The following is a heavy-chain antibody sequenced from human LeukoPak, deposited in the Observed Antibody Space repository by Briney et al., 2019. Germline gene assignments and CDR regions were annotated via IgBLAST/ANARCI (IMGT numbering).Heavy chain of an antibody. D-gene: IGHD3-16*02. J-gene: IGHJ6*03. CDR2: ISSSGSTI. V-gene: IGHV3-48*03. CDR1: GFTFSSYE. CDR3: ARDPYYDYVWGSYRSSYYYYYYMDV. Sequence: GGSLRLSCAASGFTFSSYEMNWVRQAPGKGLEWVSYISSSGSTIYYADSVKGRFTISRDNAKNSLYLQMNSLRAEDTAVYYCARDPYYDYVWGSYRSSYYYYYYMDVWGKGTTVTISS.